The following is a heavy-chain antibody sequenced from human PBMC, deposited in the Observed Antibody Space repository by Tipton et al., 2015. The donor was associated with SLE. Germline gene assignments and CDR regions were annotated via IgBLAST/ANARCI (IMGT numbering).Heavy chain of an antibody. V-gene: IGHV3-30*03. J-gene: IGHJ4*02. Sequence: SLRLSCAASGFTFSDYYMSWIRQAPGKGLEWVAVISYDGSNKYYADSVKGRFTISRDNSKNTLYLQMNSLRAEDTAVYYCASEGWERSFDYWGQGTLVTVSS. D-gene: IGHD1-26*01. CDR1: GFTFSDYY. CDR2: ISYDGSNK. CDR3: ASEGWERSFDY.